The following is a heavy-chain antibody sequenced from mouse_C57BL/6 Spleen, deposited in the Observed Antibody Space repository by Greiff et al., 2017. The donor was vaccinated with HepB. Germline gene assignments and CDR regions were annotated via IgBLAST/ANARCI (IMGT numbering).Heavy chain of an antibody. CDR1: GYSITSDY. D-gene: IGHD1-1*01. Sequence: EVKLVESGPGLAKPSQTLSLTCSVTGYSITSDYWNWIRKFPGNKLEYMGFISYSGSTYYNPSLKSRISITRDTSKNQYYLQLNSVTTADTATYYCARSHYYGSSHWYFDVWGTGTTVTVSS. CDR3: ARSHYYGSSHWYFDV. CDR2: ISYSGST. V-gene: IGHV3-8*01. J-gene: IGHJ1*03.